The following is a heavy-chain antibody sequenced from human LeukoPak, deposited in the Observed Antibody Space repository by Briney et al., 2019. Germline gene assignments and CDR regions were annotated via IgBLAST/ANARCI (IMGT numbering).Heavy chain of an antibody. CDR1: GFPFSSYA. V-gene: IGHV3-64*02. Sequence: GGSLRLSCAASGFPFSSYAMHWVRQAPGKGLEYISAISTNNGDSTWYADSVKGRFTISRDNSKNTLYLQMNSLRTDDTAVYYCARRNYPDAFDIWGRGTMVTVSS. CDR3: ARRNYPDAFDI. CDR2: ISTNNGDST. D-gene: IGHD1-7*01. J-gene: IGHJ3*02.